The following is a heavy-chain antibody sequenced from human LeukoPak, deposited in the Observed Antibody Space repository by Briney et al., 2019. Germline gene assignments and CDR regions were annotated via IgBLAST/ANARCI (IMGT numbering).Heavy chain of an antibody. CDR1: RFILSYYG. V-gene: IGHV3-23*01. CDR3: ASVVMAARLYYVDY. Sequence: GGSLRLSCAVSRFILSYYGLGGVRQAPGKGLEGVSSICGSGGGPHYIDSVQGRFTISRDNSKNMLYAQIPRVIPKDRAIDDCASVVMAARLYYVDYWGRGILVTVSS. CDR2: ICGSGGGP. J-gene: IGHJ4*02. D-gene: IGHD3-22*01.